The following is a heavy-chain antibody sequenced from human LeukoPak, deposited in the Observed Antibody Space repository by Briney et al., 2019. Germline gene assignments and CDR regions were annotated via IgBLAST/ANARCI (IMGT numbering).Heavy chain of an antibody. D-gene: IGHD6-13*01. CDR3: ARLGVITAAGTYDY. J-gene: IGHJ4*02. CDR2: MRGSGETV. V-gene: IGHV3-11*01. Sequence: GGSLRLSCAASGFTFSDYFMTWIRQAPGNGLQWIAHMRGSGETVSYADSVRGRFTISRDNVMNSLYLQMNSLRAEDTAVYYCARLGVITAAGTYDYWGQGTLVTVSS. CDR1: GFTFSDYF.